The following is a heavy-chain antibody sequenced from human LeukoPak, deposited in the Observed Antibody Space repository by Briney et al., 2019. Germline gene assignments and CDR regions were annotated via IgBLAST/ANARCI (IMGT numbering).Heavy chain of an antibody. CDR3: ARDGLDRGLWSYYYYMDV. CDR2: INSDGSST. V-gene: IGHV3-74*01. CDR1: GFTFDDYG. Sequence: GGSLRLSCAASGFTFDDYGMSWVRQAPGKGLVWVSRINSDGSSTSYADSVKGRFTISRDNAKNTLYLQMNSLRAEDTAVYYCARDGLDRGLWSYYYYMDVWGKGTTVTVSS. J-gene: IGHJ6*03. D-gene: IGHD5-18*01.